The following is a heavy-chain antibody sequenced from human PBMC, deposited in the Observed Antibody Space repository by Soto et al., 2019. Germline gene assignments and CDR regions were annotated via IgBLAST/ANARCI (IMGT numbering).Heavy chain of an antibody. V-gene: IGHV3-73*01. CDR2: IRSKANSYAT. D-gene: IGHD6-13*01. CDR1: GVTFSGSA. CDR3: TKNTLKGAAAGTSEGYYYYLDV. J-gene: IGHJ6*03. Sequence: GGSLRLSCAASGVTFSGSAVHWVRQASGKGLEWVGRIRSKANSYATAYAASVKGRFTISRDDSKNTAYLQMNSLKTEDTAVYYCTKNTLKGAAAGTSEGYYYYLDVWGEGTTVTGSS.